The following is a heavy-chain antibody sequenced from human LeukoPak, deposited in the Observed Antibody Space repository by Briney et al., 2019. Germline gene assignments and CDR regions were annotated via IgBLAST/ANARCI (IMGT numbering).Heavy chain of an antibody. D-gene: IGHD6-19*01. CDR1: GFTFSSNA. Sequence: GGSLRLSCAASGFTFSSNAMSWVRQAPGKGLEWVSAISGSDDNTYYADSVKGRFTISRDNSKNTLYLHMNSLRAEDTAVYYCAKHQYSSGWYLNYWGQRTLVTVSS. J-gene: IGHJ4*02. CDR2: ISGSDDNT. V-gene: IGHV3-23*01. CDR3: AKHQYSSGWYLNY.